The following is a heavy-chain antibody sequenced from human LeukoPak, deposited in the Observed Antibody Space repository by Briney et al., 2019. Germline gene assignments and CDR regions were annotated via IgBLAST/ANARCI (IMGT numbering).Heavy chain of an antibody. J-gene: IGHJ4*02. V-gene: IGHV1-24*01. D-gene: IGHD3-3*01. CDR1: GYTLTELS. CDR3: ASGRDY. Sequence: GASVKVSCKVSGYTLTELSMHWMRQAPGKGLEWMGGFDPEDGETIYAQKFQGRVTMTRDTSISTAYMELSRLRSDDTAVYYCASGRDYWGQGTLVTVSS. CDR2: FDPEDGET.